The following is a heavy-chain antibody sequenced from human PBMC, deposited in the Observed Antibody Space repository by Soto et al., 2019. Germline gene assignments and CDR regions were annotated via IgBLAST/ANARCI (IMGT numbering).Heavy chain of an antibody. CDR2: ITATGDRT. Sequence: GGSLRLSCADSGFRFSSYSISWVRQTPGKGLEWVAAITATGDRTYYADSVTGRFTISRDNSKKTHYLQMTSLRAEDTAMYYCATMNGYFEYWGQGTPVTVSS. CDR3: ATMNGYFEY. CDR1: GFRFSSYS. J-gene: IGHJ4*02. V-gene: IGHV3-23*01. D-gene: IGHD3-22*01.